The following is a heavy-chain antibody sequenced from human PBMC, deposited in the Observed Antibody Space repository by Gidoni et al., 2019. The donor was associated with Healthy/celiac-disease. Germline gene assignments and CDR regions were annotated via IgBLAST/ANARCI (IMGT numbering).Heavy chain of an antibody. J-gene: IGHJ4*02. V-gene: IGHV3-66*02. CDR1: GFPVSSNY. D-gene: IGHD6-19*01. CDR3: AREMTDSGWSDFDY. Sequence: EVQLVESGGGLVQPGGSLRLSCAASGFPVSSNYMSWVCQAPGKGLEWVSVIYSGGSTYYADSVKGRFTISRDNSKNTLYLQMNSLRAEDTAVYYCAREMTDSGWSDFDYWGQGTLVTVSS. CDR2: IYSGGST.